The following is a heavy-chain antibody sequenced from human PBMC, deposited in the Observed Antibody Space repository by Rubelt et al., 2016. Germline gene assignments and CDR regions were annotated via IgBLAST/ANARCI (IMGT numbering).Heavy chain of an antibody. CDR2: ISYDGSNK. D-gene: IGHD6-19*01. CDR1: GFSFRSYG. J-gene: IGHJ4*02. V-gene: IGHV3-30*19. Sequence: QVQLVESGGGVVQPGRSLRLSCEASGFSFRSYGMHWVRQAPGKGLEWVAVISYDGSNKYYADSVKGRFTISRYNSKNTLYLKMNSLRAEDTAVDYCARVYSSGWPDYWGQGTLVTVSS. CDR3: ARVYSSGWPDY.